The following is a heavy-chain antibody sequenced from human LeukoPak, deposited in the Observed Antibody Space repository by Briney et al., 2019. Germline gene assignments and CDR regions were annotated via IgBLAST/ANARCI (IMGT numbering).Heavy chain of an antibody. D-gene: IGHD2-2*01. CDR1: GFTVSSNY. Sequence: AGGSLRLSCAASGFTVSSNYMSWVRQAPGKGLEWVSVIYSGGSTYYADSVKGRFTISRDNSKNTLYLQMNSLRAEDTAVYYCASSSISKTEKYVSDAFDIWGQGTMVTVSS. J-gene: IGHJ3*02. CDR3: ASSSISKTEKYVSDAFDI. V-gene: IGHV3-66*01. CDR2: IYSGGST.